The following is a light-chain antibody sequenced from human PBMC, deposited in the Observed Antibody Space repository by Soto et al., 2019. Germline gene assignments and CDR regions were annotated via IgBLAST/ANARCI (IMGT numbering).Light chain of an antibody. J-gene: IGKJ4*01. CDR2: GAS. CDR1: QGIGST. CDR3: QRYNNWPLT. Sequence: EIVMTQSPATLCVSPGERATLSCRASQGIGSTLAWYQQKPGQTPRLLIYGASTRATGVPARFSGSGSGTEFTLTINSLQSEDFAVYYCQRYNNWPLTFGGGTKVDIK. V-gene: IGKV3-15*01.